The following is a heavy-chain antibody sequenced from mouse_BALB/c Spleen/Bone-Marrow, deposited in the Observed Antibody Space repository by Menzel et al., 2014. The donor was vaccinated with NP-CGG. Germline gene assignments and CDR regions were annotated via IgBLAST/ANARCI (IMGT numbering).Heavy chain of an antibody. CDR3: AREIINDYHWYFDV. D-gene: IGHD2-4*01. J-gene: IGHJ1*01. CDR2: IRNKANGYTT. V-gene: IGHV7-3*02. Sequence: EVKLQESGGGLVQPGGSLRLSCATSGFTFTDYYMSWVRRPPGKALERLGFIRNKANGYTTEYSASVKGRFTISRDNSQSILYLQMNTLRAEDSATYYCAREIINDYHWYFDVWGAGTTVTVSS. CDR1: GFTFTDYY.